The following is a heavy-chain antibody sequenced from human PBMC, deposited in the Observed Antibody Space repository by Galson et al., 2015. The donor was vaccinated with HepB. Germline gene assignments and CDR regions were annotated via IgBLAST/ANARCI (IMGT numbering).Heavy chain of an antibody. J-gene: IGHJ4*02. CDR2: ISSSSSTI. Sequence: SLRLSCAASGFTFSSYSMNWVRQTPGKGLEWVSFISSSSSTIHYADSVKGRFTISRDNDKNSLYLQMNSLRAEDTAVYYCARGWSVSWYSSFTYWGQGTLVTVSS. V-gene: IGHV3-48*01. CDR1: GFTFSSYS. CDR3: ARGWSVSWYSSFTY. D-gene: IGHD6-13*01.